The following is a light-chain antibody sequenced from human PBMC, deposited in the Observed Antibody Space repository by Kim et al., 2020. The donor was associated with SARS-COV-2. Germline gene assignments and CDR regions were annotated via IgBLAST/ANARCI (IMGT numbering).Light chain of an antibody. CDR2: AAS. V-gene: IGKV1-39*01. CDR3: QQSYSTPRT. CDR1: QSISSY. J-gene: IGKJ1*01. Sequence: ESVGDRVTLTCRASQSISSYLNWYQQKPGKAPKLLIYAASSLQSGVPSRFSGSVSGTDFTLTISSLQPEDFATYYCQQSYSTPRTFGQGTKVDIK.